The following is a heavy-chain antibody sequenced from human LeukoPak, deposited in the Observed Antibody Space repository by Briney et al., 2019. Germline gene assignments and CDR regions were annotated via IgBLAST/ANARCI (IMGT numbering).Heavy chain of an antibody. CDR2: ISGSGGST. J-gene: IGHJ4*02. V-gene: IGHV3-23*01. Sequence: GGSLRLSCAASGLTFSSYAMSWVRHAPGKGLELVSAISGSGGSTYYADSVKGRFTISRDNSKNTLFLQMNSLRAEDTAVYFCAKDGGYGDTTTPGYWGQGTLVTVSS. CDR1: GLTFSSYA. CDR3: AKDGGYGDTTTPGY. D-gene: IGHD4-17*01.